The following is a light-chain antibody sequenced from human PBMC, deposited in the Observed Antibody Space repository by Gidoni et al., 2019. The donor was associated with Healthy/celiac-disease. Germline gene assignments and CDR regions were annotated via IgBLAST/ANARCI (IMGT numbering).Light chain of an antibody. J-gene: IGKJ5*01. CDR3: QQYGSSPIT. CDR2: GAS. Sequence: ESVLTQYPGTLSLSPGERATLSCRASQSVSSSYLAWYQQKPGQAPSLLIYGASSRATGIPDMFSGSGSGTDFTLTISILAPEDFAVYYCQQYGSSPITFGQGTRLEIK. V-gene: IGKV3-20*01. CDR1: QSVSSSY.